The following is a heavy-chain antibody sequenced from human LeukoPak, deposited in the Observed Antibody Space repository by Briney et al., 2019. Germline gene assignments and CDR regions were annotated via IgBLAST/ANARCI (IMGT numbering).Heavy chain of an antibody. CDR1: GGSISSYY. CDR2: IYYSGST. J-gene: IGHJ6*03. Sequence: TSETLSLTCTVSGGSISSYYWSWIRQPPGKGLEWIGYIYYSGSTNYNPSLKSRVTISVDTSKNQFSLKLSSVTAADTAVYYCARARTRWELQSHYYMDVWGKGTTVTVSS. V-gene: IGHV4-59*01. D-gene: IGHD1-26*01. CDR3: ARARTRWELQSHYYMDV.